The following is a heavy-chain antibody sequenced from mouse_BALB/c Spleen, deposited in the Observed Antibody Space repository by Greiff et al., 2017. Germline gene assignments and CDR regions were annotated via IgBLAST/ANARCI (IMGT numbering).Heavy chain of an antibody. CDR1: GFTFSSYG. Sequence: EVMLVESGGGLVQPGGSLKLSCAASGFTFSSYGMSWVRQTPEKRLEWVATISSGGSYTYYPDSVKGRFTISRDNAKNTLYLQMSSLKSEDTAMYYCARVLTYYGNYFDYWGQGTTLTVSS. J-gene: IGHJ2*01. D-gene: IGHD2-10*01. CDR3: ARVLTYYGNYFDY. CDR2: ISSGGSYT. V-gene: IGHV5-9-1*01.